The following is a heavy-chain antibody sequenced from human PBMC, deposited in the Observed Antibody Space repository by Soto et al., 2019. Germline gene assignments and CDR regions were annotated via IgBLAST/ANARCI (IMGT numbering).Heavy chain of an antibody. CDR3: TTDDPINRN. CDR1: GFSFSNAW. Sequence: EVQLVESGGGLVQPGGSLRLSCVASGFSFSNAWMSWVRQAPGKGLEWFGRIKSKTDGGTTAYAPPVKGRFTISRDDSKNLLYLQMNNLKIEDTAVYYCTTDDPINRNWGQGTLVTVSS. V-gene: IGHV3-15*01. CDR2: IKSKTDGGTT. J-gene: IGHJ4*02.